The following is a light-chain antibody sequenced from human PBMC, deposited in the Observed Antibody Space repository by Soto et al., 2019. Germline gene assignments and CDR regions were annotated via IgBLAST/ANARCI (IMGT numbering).Light chain of an antibody. V-gene: IGKV3-15*01. CDR2: GAS. CDR3: QQFSSYPLT. CDR1: QGVSRK. J-gene: IGKJ4*01. Sequence: DIVMTQSPATLYVAPGERVTFSCRASQGVSRKLAWYQHKPGQAPRLLISGASTGATGIPDRFSGGGSGTDFTLTISRLEPEDFAVYYCQQFSSYPLTFGGGTKVDI.